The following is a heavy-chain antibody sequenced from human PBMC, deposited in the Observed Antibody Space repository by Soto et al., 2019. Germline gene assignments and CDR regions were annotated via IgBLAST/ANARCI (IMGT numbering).Heavy chain of an antibody. J-gene: IGHJ6*02. CDR1: GFTFSGSA. V-gene: IGHV3-73*02. D-gene: IGHD6-13*01. CDR3: TRHVIAAAGATTFRDYYYYYGMDV. CDR2: IRSKANSYAT. Sequence: EVQLVESGGGLVQPGGSLKLSCAASGFTFSGSAMHWVRQASGKGLEWVGRIRSKANSYATAYAASVKGRFTISRDDSKNTAYRQMNSLKTEDTAVYYCTRHVIAAAGATTFRDYYYYYGMDVWGQGTTVTVSS.